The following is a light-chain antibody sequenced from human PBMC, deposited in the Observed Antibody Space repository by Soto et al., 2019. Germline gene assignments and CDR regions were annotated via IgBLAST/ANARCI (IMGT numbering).Light chain of an antibody. CDR3: QHYNTYPWT. J-gene: IGKJ1*01. Sequence: VLTLWLCSLAGSLRGRGTIHCRSVLSVFFVSNNNNFLAWYQQKPGQPPKLFLNWASTRQSGVPDRFSGSGSGTEFTLTISSLQPGDFATYYCQHYNTYPWTFGEGTKVDIK. V-gene: IGKV4-1*01. CDR1: LSVFFVSNNNNF. CDR2: WAS.